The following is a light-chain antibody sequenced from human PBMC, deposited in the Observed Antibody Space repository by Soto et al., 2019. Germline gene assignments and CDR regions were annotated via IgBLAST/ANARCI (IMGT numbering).Light chain of an antibody. CDR1: DSDVGGYNY. CDR3: GSYTTNGVEV. J-gene: IGLJ2*01. V-gene: IGLV2-14*03. Sequence: QSALTQPASVSGSPGQSITISCTRTDSDVGGYNYVSWYQHHPGNAPKVMIYNVSYRPSGVSNRFSGSKSGNTASLTVSGLQDEDEDNYYCGSYTTNGVEVFGGGTKVTVL. CDR2: NVS.